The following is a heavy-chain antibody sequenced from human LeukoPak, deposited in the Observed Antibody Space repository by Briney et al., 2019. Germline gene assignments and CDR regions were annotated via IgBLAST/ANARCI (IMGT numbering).Heavy chain of an antibody. D-gene: IGHD5-24*01. CDR3: ASRDGYNYRAFDY. Sequence: SETLSLTCTVSGFSISSGHYWGWVRQPPGAGLGWIGSVYQSGTTYYNPSLKSRVTISVDTSKNQFSLKLSSVTAADTAVYYCASRDGYNYRAFDYWGQGTLVTVSS. J-gene: IGHJ4*02. CDR1: GFSISSGHY. CDR2: VYQSGTT. V-gene: IGHV4-38-2*02.